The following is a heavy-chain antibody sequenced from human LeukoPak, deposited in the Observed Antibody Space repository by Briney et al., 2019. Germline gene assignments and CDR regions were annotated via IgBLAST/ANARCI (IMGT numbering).Heavy chain of an antibody. D-gene: IGHD3-9*01. CDR2: ISSSGSTI. Sequence: PGGSLRLSCAASGFTFSDYYMSWIRQAPGKGLEWVSYISSSGSTIYYADSVKGRFTISRDNAKNPLYLQMNSLRAEDTAVYYCARDDTHYYDILTGYYKYWGQGTLVTASS. J-gene: IGHJ4*02. CDR1: GFTFSDYY. CDR3: ARDDTHYYDILTGYYKY. V-gene: IGHV3-11*04.